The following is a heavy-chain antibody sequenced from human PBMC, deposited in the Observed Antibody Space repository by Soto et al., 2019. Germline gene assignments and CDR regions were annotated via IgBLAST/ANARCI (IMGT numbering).Heavy chain of an antibody. D-gene: IGHD4-4*01. V-gene: IGHV3-7*01. CDR2: IKGDGSET. CDR1: GFTFNNYW. CDR3: AREAVTVPKNWDY. J-gene: IGHJ4*02. Sequence: EVQLVESGGGLVQPGGSLRVSCAVSGFTFNNYWMTWVRQAPGKGLEWVAKIKGDGSETSYVDSVKGRFTISRDNAKNLLYLQINSLRAEDTAVYYCAREAVTVPKNWDYWGQGTLVAVSS.